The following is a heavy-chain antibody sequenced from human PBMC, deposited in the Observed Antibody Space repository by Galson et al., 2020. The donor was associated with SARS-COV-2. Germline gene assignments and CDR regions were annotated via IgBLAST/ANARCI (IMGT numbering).Heavy chain of an antibody. CDR1: GFTFSSYG. J-gene: IGHJ6*02. V-gene: IGHV3-33*01. Sequence: QLGESLKISCAASGFTFSSYGMHWVRQAPGKGLEWVAVIWYDGSNKYYADSVKGRFTISRDNSKNTLYLQMNSLRAEDTAVYYCARDQGRSGGSSLGDDYYYYYGMDVWGQGTTVTVSS. D-gene: IGHD2-15*01. CDR2: IWYDGSNK. CDR3: ARDQGRSGGSSLGDDYYYYYGMDV.